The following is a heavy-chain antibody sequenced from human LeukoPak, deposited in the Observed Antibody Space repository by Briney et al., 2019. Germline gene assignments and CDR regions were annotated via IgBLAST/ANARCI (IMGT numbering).Heavy chain of an antibody. CDR2: ISAYNGNT. CDR3: ARERFEQWLVRYYFDY. Sequence: GASVKVSCKASGYTFTSYGISWVRQAPGQGLEWMGWISAYNGNTNYAQKLQGRVTMTTDTSTSTAYMELRSLRSDDTAVYYCARERFEQWLVRYYFDYWGQGTLVTVSS. CDR1: GYTFTSYG. D-gene: IGHD6-19*01. V-gene: IGHV1-18*01. J-gene: IGHJ4*02.